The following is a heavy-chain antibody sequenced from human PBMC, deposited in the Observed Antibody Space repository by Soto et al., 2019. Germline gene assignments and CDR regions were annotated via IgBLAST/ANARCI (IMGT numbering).Heavy chain of an antibody. Sequence: QVQVVESGGNIVQPGTSLRLSCAASGFAFTNYGIHWVRQAPGKGLEWVAHISNDGSKKFYADSVKGRFTISRDNSENTVYLQMTSLGPDDTAAFYCARDVAMPTGFGLGYWGQGTLVTVSS. CDR3: ARDVAMPTGFGLGY. V-gene: IGHV3-30*03. J-gene: IGHJ4*02. CDR1: GFAFTNYG. D-gene: IGHD3-16*01. CDR2: ISNDGSKK.